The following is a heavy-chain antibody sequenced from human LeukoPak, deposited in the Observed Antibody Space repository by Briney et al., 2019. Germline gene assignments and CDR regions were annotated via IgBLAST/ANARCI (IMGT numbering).Heavy chain of an antibody. CDR2: ISYDGSNK. D-gene: IGHD4-17*01. Sequence: GGSLRLSCAASGFTFSSYAMHWVRQAPGKGLEWVAVISYDGSNKYYADSVKGRFTISRDNSKNTLYLQMNSLRAEDTAVYYCARAEESSDYGDYNWFDPWGQGTLVTVSS. CDR1: GFTFSSYA. V-gene: IGHV3-30-3*01. J-gene: IGHJ5*02. CDR3: ARAEESSDYGDYNWFDP.